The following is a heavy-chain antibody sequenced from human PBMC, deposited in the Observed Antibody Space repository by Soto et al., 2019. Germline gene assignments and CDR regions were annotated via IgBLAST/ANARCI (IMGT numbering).Heavy chain of an antibody. CDR3: ARDGRSGWLDY. Sequence: ASVKVSCKTSGYTFTNYGVTWVRQAPGQGPEWMSYISAYNGNTYYAQNVQDRVTMTTDPTTSTAYMELRSLRSDDTAVYYCARDGRSGWLDYWGQGTLVTVS. CDR2: ISAYNGNT. CDR1: GYTFTNYG. V-gene: IGHV1-18*01. J-gene: IGHJ4*02. D-gene: IGHD6-19*01.